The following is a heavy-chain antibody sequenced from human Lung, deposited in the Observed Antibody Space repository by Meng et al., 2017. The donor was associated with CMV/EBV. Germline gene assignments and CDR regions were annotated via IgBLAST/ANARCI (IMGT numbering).Heavy chain of an antibody. Sequence: AQLVQSGGEVKKPGASVKVSCKASGYTFTNYGITWVRQGTGQGLEWMGWMNPNRGTTGYAQKFQGRVTMTRNISKSTAYMDLSSLRSEDTAVYYCATGVADFEYWGQGTLVTVSS. CDR1: GYTFTNYG. CDR2: MNPNRGTT. D-gene: IGHD6-19*01. CDR3: ATGVADFEY. V-gene: IGHV1-8*02. J-gene: IGHJ4*02.